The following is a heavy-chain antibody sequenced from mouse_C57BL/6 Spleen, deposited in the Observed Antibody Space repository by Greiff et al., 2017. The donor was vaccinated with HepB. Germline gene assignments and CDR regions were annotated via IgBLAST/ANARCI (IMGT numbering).Heavy chain of an antibody. Sequence: VQLQQSGPELVKPGASVKISCKASGYTFTDYYMNWVKQSHGKSLEWIGDINPNNGGTSYNQKFKGKATLTVDKSYSTAYMELRSLTSEASAVYYCARSSSTGPFDYWGQGTTLTVSS. CDR1: GYTFTDYY. V-gene: IGHV1-26*01. CDR3: ARSSSTGPFDY. J-gene: IGHJ2*01. CDR2: INPNNGGT. D-gene: IGHD4-1*02.